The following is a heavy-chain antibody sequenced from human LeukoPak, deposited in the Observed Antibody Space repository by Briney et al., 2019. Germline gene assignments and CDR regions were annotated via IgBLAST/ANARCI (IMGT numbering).Heavy chain of an antibody. J-gene: IGHJ4*02. CDR1: GFTFSKNAM. CDR2: IYHSGST. Sequence: GSLTLSCAASGFTFSKNAMSWVRQAPGKGLEWIGEIYHSGSTNYNPSLKSRVTISVDKSKNQFSLKLSSVTAADTAVYYCARNKVRGVISSFDYWGQGTLVTVSS. V-gene: IGHV4-4*02. D-gene: IGHD3-10*01. CDR3: ARNKVRGVISSFDY.